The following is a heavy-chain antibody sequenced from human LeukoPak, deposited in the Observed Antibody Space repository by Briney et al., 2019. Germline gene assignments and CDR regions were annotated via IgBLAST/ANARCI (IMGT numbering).Heavy chain of an antibody. CDR3: AGHYYDSTATDY. V-gene: IGHV4-59*08. CDR2: IYYSGST. J-gene: IGHJ4*02. CDR1: GGSISSYY. Sequence: PSETLSLTCTVSGGSISSYYWSWIRQPPGKGLEWIGYIYYSGSTNYNPSLKSRVTISVDTSKNQFSLKLSSVTAAGTAVYYCAGHYYDSTATDYWGQGTLVTVSS. D-gene: IGHD3-22*01.